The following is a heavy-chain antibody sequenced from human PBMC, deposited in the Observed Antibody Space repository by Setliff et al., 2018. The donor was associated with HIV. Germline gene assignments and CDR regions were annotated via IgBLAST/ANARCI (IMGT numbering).Heavy chain of an antibody. V-gene: IGHV3-74*01. D-gene: IGHD3-10*01. J-gene: IGHJ4*01. CDR1: GFTFSSYW. Sequence: GGSLRLSCATSGFTFSSYWMHWVRQAPGKGLQWIARINSDGRSTDYAESVKGRFTISKDTAGNTLYLQMNTVTAEDTAVYYCTTPRISGSSGWYFDYWGHGTLVTVSS. CDR3: TTPRISGSSGWYFDY. CDR2: INSDGRST.